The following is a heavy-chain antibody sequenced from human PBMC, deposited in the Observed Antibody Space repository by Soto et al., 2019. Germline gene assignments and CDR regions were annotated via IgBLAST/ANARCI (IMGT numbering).Heavy chain of an antibody. CDR1: GGSISSYY. CDR3: ARLMGISARWWFDP. D-gene: IGHD6-6*01. CDR2: IYTSGST. Sequence: SETLSLTCTVSGGSISSYYWCWIRQPAGKGLEWIGRIYTSGSTNYNPSLNSRVTISVDTSTNQFSPKLSSVTAAATAVYYCARLMGISARWWFDPWGQGTLVTVSS. J-gene: IGHJ5*02. V-gene: IGHV4-4*07.